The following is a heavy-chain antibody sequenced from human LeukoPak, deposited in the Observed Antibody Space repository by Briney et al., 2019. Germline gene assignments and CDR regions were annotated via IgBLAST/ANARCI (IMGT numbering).Heavy chain of an antibody. Sequence: PGGSLRLSCAASGFTSDDYSMTWVRQVPGKGLEWVSSINWNGGITTYADSVKGRFTISRDNAKNSMSLQMNSLRAEDTAVYYCARPLMYYYGSETYFWFDPWGQGTLVTVSS. J-gene: IGHJ5*02. D-gene: IGHD3-10*01. CDR1: GFTSDDYS. CDR3: ARPLMYYYGSETYFWFDP. V-gene: IGHV3-20*04. CDR2: INWNGGIT.